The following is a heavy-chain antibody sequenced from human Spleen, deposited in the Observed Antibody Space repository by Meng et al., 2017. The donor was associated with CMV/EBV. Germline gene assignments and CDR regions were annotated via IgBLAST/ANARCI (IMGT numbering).Heavy chain of an antibody. Sequence: ASVKVSCKASGYTFTSYYMHRVRQAPGQGLEWMGIINPRGGSTSYAQKFQGRVTLTRDTSTSTVYMELRSLRSDDTGVYYCARVVLGGSYYSDYYYAMDVWGQGTTVTVSS. V-gene: IGHV1-46*01. D-gene: IGHD1-26*01. J-gene: IGHJ6*02. CDR3: ARVVLGGSYYSDYYYAMDV. CDR2: INPRGGST. CDR1: GYTFTSYY.